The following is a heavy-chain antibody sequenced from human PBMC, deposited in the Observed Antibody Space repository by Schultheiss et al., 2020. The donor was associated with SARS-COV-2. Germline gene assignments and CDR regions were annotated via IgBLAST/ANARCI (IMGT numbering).Heavy chain of an antibody. Sequence: GESLKISCAASGFTFSSYSMNWVRQAPGKGLEWVSSISSSSSYIYYADSVKGRFTISRDNSKNSLSLQMNSLRAEDTAVYYCARSGTETDFDYWGQGTLVTVSS. J-gene: IGHJ4*02. V-gene: IGHV3-21*01. D-gene: IGHD1-1*01. CDR1: GFTFSSYS. CDR3: ARSGTETDFDY. CDR2: ISSSSSYI.